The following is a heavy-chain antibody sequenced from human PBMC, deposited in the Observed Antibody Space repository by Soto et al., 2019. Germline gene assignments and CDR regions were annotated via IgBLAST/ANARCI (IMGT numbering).Heavy chain of an antibody. Sequence: EVQLVESGGGLVQPGGSLRLSCAASGFSFSDFSNSNMNWVRQAPGKGLEWLSFISGSSSVIYYAGSVKGRFTISRDNAKNSLYLQINRLRDEDTAVYYCASGCPYGGCWLKTWGQGTLVTVSS. D-gene: IGHD6-19*01. CDR3: ASGCPYGGCWLKT. J-gene: IGHJ5*02. CDR1: GFSFSDFSNSN. CDR2: ISGSSSVI. V-gene: IGHV3-48*02.